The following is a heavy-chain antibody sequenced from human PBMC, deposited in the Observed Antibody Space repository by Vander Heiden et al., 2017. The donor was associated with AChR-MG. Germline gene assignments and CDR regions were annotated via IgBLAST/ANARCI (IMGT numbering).Heavy chain of an antibody. CDR3: ARRPPVSGSRYFRLDG. CDR1: GFTFRRYS. D-gene: IGHD3-3*01. CDR2: ITRRGGDT. Sequence: VQLVESGGGLVKPGGSLRLSCAPSGFTFRRYSMTCVRQAPGKGREWDPVITRRGGDTYYGDSGKGRFTISRDNAKKGLFLQMNSPGLEDTAVYYCARRPPVSGSRYFRLDGWGQGTAVTVS. J-gene: IGHJ6*02. V-gene: IGHV3-21*04.